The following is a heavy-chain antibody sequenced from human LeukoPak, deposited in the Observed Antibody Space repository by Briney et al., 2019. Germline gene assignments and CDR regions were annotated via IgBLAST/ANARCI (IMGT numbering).Heavy chain of an antibody. CDR3: ARDCDSTSCYRE. CDR2: IYSSGST. Sequence: KPSETLSLTCTVSGGSIRSYYWSWIRQPAGKGLEWIGRIYSSGSTNYNTSLKSRVTMSVDTSKNQFSLKLSSVTAADTAVYYCARDCDSTSCYREWGQGTLVTVSS. J-gene: IGHJ4*02. D-gene: IGHD2-2*01. CDR1: GGSIRSYY. V-gene: IGHV4-4*07.